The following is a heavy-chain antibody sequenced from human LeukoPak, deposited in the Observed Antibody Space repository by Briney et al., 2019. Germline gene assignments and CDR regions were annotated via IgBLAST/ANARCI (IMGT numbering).Heavy chain of an antibody. CDR1: GGSISSSSYY. CDR2: IYYSGST. V-gene: IGHV4-39*07. CDR3: ARGRNRIVVVPAAFDY. D-gene: IGHD2-2*01. J-gene: IGHJ4*02. Sequence: SETLSLTCTVSGGSISSSSYYWGWIRQPPGKGLEWIGSIYYSGSTNYNPSLKSRVTISVDTSKNQFSLKLSSVTAADTAVYYCARGRNRIVVVPAAFDYWGQGTLVTVSS.